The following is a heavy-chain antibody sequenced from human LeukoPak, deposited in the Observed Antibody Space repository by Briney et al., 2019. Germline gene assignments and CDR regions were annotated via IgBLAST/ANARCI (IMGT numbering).Heavy chain of an antibody. V-gene: IGHV4-59*12. Sequence: SETLSLTCTVSGGSISSYYWSWVRQPPGKGLEWIGFVYYTGSTNYSPSLKSRVTISVDTSKNQFSLKLSSVTAADTAVYYCARPRYSSTYYFDYWGQGTLVTVSS. D-gene: IGHD6-6*01. CDR3: ARPRYSSTYYFDY. J-gene: IGHJ4*02. CDR1: GGSISSYY. CDR2: VYYTGST.